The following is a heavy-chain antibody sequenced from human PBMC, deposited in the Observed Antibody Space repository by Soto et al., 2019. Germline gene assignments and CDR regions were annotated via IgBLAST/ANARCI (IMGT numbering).Heavy chain of an antibody. V-gene: IGHV3-23*01. CDR1: GFTFSSYA. CDR3: AKPGLRYFDWWGVDAFDI. J-gene: IGHJ3*02. D-gene: IGHD3-9*01. Sequence: EVQLLESGGGLVQPGGSLRLSCAASGFTFSSYAMSWVRQAPGKGLEWVSAISGSGGSTYYADSVKGRFTISRDNSKNTLYLQMNSLRAEDTAVYYCAKPGLRYFDWWGVDAFDIWGQGTMVTVSS. CDR2: ISGSGGST.